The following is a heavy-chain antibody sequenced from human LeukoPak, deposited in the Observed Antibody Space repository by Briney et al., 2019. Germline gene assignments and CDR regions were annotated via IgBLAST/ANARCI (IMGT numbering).Heavy chain of an antibody. CDR1: GGSFSGYY. V-gene: IGHV4-34*01. CDR3: ARVAGNDAAGFDY. J-gene: IGHJ4*02. D-gene: IGHD4-23*01. Sequence: SETLSLTCAVYGGSFSGYYWSWIRQPPGKGLEWIGEINHSGSTYYNPSLKSRVTISVDRSKNQFSLKLGSVTAADTAVYYCARVAGNDAAGFDYWGQGTLVTVSS. CDR2: INHSGST.